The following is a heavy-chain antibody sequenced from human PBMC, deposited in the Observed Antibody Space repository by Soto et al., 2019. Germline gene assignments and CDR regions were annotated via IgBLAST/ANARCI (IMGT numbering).Heavy chain of an antibody. CDR3: ARTEYMDV. J-gene: IGHJ6*03. V-gene: IGHV1-69*02. CDR1: RYTVTSYT. Sequence: SVKLSCKASRYTVTSYTISGARQAPGQGLEWMGRIIPILGIANYAQKFQGRVTITADKSTSTAYMELSSLRSEDTAVYYCARTEYMDVWGKGTTVTVS. CDR2: IIPILGIA.